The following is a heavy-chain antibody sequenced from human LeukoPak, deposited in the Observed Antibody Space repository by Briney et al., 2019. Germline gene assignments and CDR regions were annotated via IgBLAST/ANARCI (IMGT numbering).Heavy chain of an antibody. CDR2: IYSGGST. V-gene: IGHV3-66*01. D-gene: IGHD5-24*01. Sequence: PGGSLRLSCAASGFTVSSNYMSWVRQAPGKGLEWVSVIYSGGSTYYADSVKGRFTISRDNSKNTLYLQMNSLRAEDTAVYYCARDGGGGYSQIDFWGQGTLVTVSS. J-gene: IGHJ4*02. CDR1: GFTVSSNY. CDR3: ARDGGGGYSQIDF.